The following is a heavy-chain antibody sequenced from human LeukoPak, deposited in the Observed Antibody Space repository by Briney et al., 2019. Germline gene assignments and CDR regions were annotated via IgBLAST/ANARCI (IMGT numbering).Heavy chain of an antibody. CDR3: SKTPGVPVAGRNRYFDL. CDR1: GLTFSNYA. CDR2: ISGSGGST. Sequence: PGGSLRLSCAASGLTFSNYAMHWVRQTPGKGLEWVSAISGSGGSTQYADSVRGRFIISRDNSKNTLWLQMNNLGAEDTAIYYCSKTPGVPVAGRNRYFDLWGRGTVVTVSS. D-gene: IGHD6-19*01. J-gene: IGHJ2*01. V-gene: IGHV3-23*01.